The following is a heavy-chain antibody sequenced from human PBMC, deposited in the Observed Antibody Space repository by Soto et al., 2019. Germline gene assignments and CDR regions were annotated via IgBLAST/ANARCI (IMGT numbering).Heavy chain of an antibody. CDR3: AKDQLGYCTNVVCSRPNYYYYGIDV. D-gene: IGHD2-8*01. CDR1: GFTFSSYG. J-gene: IGHJ6*02. V-gene: IGHV3-30*18. CDR2: ISYDGSNK. Sequence: LRLSCAASGFTFSSYGMHWVRQAPGKGLEWVAVISYDGSNKYYADSVKGRFTISRDNSKNTLYLQMNSLRAEDTAVYYCAKDQLGYCTNVVCSRPNYYYYGIDVWGQGTTVTVSS.